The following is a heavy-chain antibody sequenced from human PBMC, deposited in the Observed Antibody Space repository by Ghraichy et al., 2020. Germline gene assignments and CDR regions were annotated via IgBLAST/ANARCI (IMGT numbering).Heavy chain of an antibody. V-gene: IGHV3-64D*06. Sequence: GGSLRLSCSASGFTFNKYAIHWVRQAPGKGLKYVSSISSDGDTTYYAASVKGRFTISRDNSKNTLSLQMSGLRAEDMAVDYCIKGYHPYSSCFSDCFDIWGQGTMVTVS. D-gene: IGHD3-22*01. CDR1: GFTFNKYA. CDR3: IKGYHPYSSCFSDCFDI. J-gene: IGHJ3*02. CDR2: ISSDGDTT.